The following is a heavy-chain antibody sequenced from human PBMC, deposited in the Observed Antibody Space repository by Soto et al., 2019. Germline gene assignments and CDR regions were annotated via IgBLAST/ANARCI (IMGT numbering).Heavy chain of an antibody. D-gene: IGHD3-22*01. CDR3: AREGAYYYDTSGLGVDYFDY. CDR1: GGTFSSYA. V-gene: IGHV1-69*06. Sequence: QVQLVQSGAEVKKPGSSVKVSCKASGGTFSSYAISWVRQAPRQGLEWMGGIIPIFGTANYAQKFQGRVTITADKSTSTAYMELSSLRSEDTAVYYCAREGAYYYDTSGLGVDYFDYWGQGTLVTVSS. J-gene: IGHJ4*02. CDR2: IIPIFGTA.